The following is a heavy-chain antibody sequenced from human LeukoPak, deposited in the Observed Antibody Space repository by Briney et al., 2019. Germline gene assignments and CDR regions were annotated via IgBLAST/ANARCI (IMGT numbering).Heavy chain of an antibody. CDR3: AKLGDYVWGSYWDY. V-gene: IGHV3-74*01. CDR2: INNDGSST. J-gene: IGHJ4*02. Sequence: GGSLRLSCAASGFTFSHYWMHWVRQVPGKGLVWVSHINNDGSSTTYADSVKGRFTISRDNAKNTLYLQMNSLRAEDTAVYYCAKLGDYVWGSYWDYWGQGTLVTVSS. D-gene: IGHD3-16*01. CDR1: GFTFSHYW.